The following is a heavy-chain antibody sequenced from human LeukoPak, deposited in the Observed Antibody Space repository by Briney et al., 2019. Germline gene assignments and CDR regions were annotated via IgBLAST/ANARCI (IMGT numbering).Heavy chain of an antibody. V-gene: IGHV3-23*01. CDR1: GFTFSSYA. J-gene: IGHJ4*02. D-gene: IGHD4-23*01. Sequence: GGSLRLSCAASGFTFSSYAMSWVRQAPGKGLEWVSAISGSGGSTYYADSVKGRFTISRDNSKNTLYLQMNGLRAEDTAVYYCAKNPVYGGSLPYPFDYWGQGTLVTVSS. CDR2: ISGSGGST. CDR3: AKNPVYGGSLPYPFDY.